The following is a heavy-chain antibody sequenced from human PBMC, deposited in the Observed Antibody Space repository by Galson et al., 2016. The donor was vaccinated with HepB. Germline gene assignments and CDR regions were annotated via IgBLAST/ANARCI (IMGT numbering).Heavy chain of an antibody. CDR2: INTNTGNP. CDR1: GYTFTSYT. D-gene: IGHD5-18*01. CDR3: ARDEGIQLWLNYYYGMDV. J-gene: IGHJ6*02. Sequence: SVKVSCKASGYTFTSYTMNWVRQAPGQGLEWMGWINTNTGNPTYAQGFTGRFVFSLDTSVSTAYLQISSLKAEDTAVYYCARDEGIQLWLNYYYGMDVWGQGTTVTVSS. V-gene: IGHV7-4-1*02.